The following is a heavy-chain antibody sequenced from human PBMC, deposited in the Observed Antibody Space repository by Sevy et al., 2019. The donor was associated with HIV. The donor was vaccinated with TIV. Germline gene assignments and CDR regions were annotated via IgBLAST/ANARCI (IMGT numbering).Heavy chain of an antibody. Sequence: GGSLRLSCTASGFTFSSAWMSWVRQAPGKGLEWVGRIKSEFDGGAIDYAAPVKGRFSISRKDSKKTVYLQMNSLKTEDTAVYYCITDPAYRGYDEEVINYYFYGMDVWGQGTTVTVSS. J-gene: IGHJ6*02. CDR3: ITDPAYRGYDEEVINYYFYGMDV. D-gene: IGHD5-12*01. CDR1: GFTFSSAW. CDR2: IKSEFDGGAI. V-gene: IGHV3-15*01.